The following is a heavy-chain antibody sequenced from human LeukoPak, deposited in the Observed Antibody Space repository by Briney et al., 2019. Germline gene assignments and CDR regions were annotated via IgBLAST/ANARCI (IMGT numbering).Heavy chain of an antibody. J-gene: IGHJ3*02. CDR2: FDPEDGET. Sequence: ASVKVSCEVSGYTLTELSMHWVRQAPGKGLEWMGGFDPEDGETIYAQKFQGRVTMTEDTSTDTAYMELSSLRSEDTAVYYCATMRYYYDSSGLIYRDAFDIWGQGTMVTVSS. CDR3: ATMRYYYDSSGLIYRDAFDI. D-gene: IGHD3-22*01. V-gene: IGHV1-24*01. CDR1: GYTLTELS.